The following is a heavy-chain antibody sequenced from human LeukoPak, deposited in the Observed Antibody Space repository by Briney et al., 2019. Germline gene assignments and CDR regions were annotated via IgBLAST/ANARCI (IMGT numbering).Heavy chain of an antibody. CDR3: AKDTPLNYDILTGHGYFDY. CDR1: GFTFSSYA. CDR2: ISGSGGST. D-gene: IGHD3-9*01. V-gene: IGHV3-23*01. J-gene: IGHJ4*02. Sequence: TGGSLRLSCAASGFTFSSYAMSWVRQAPGKGLEWVSAISGSGGSTYYADSVKGRFTISRDNSKNTLYLQMNSLRAEDTAVYYCAKDTPLNYDILTGHGYFDYWGQGTLVTVSS.